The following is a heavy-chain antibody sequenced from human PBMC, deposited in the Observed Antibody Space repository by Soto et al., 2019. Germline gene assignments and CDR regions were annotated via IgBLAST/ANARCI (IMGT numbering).Heavy chain of an antibody. CDR3: VEGRPYTISRGLDAFDI. Sequence: GGSLRLSCSASGFTFSSYAMHWVRQAPGKGLEYVSAISRNGVSTYYADSVKGRFTISRDNSKNTLYLQMSSLRAEDTAVYYYVEGRPYTISRGLDAFDIWGQGTMVTV. CDR1: GFTFSSYA. J-gene: IGHJ3*02. CDR2: ISRNGVST. V-gene: IGHV3-64D*06. D-gene: IGHD2-2*02.